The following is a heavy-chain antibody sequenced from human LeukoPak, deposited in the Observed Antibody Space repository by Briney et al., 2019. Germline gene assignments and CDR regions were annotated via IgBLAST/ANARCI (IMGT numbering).Heavy chain of an antibody. Sequence: GASVKVSCKAFGYTFTGYYMHWVRQAPGQGLEWMGWINPNSGGTNYAQKLQGRVTMTTDTSTSTAYMELRSLRSDDTAVYYCAREEGNWGDAFDIWGQGTMVTVSS. J-gene: IGHJ3*02. CDR1: GYTFTGYY. V-gene: IGHV1-2*02. CDR2: INPNSGGT. D-gene: IGHD7-27*01. CDR3: AREEGNWGDAFDI.